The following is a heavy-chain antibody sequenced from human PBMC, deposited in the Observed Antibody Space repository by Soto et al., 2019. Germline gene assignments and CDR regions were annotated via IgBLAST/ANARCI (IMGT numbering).Heavy chain of an antibody. CDR1: GFTFKKYA. J-gene: IGHJ4*02. Sequence: GGSLRLSCAAPGFTFKKYAINWVRQAPGKGLEWVATISGTGGSTYYADSVKGRFTISRDNSKNTLYLQMNSLRVEDTAVYYCAKDRLGGNFDYWGQGPQVTVSS. V-gene: IGHV3-23*01. CDR3: AKDRLGGNFDY. CDR2: ISGTGGST.